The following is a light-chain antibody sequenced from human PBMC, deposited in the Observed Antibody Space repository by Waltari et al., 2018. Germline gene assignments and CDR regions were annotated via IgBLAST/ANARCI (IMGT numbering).Light chain of an antibody. Sequence: ELVLTQSPGTLSLSPGERATLSCRASQSVTNISLTWYQQKLGQAPRLLIYGTSSRATGIPDRFSGSGSGTDFTLTISRLEPEDFAVYYCQQYDGEVVTFGGGTKVEI. V-gene: IGKV3-20*01. CDR2: GTS. J-gene: IGKJ4*01. CDR1: QSVTNIS. CDR3: QQYDGEVVT.